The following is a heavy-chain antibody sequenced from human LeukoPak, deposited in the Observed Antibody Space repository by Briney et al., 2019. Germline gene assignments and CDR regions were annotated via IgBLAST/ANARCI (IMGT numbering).Heavy chain of an antibody. D-gene: IGHD4-17*01. CDR3: ARTRSDYGDWYFDL. Sequence: SETLSLTCTVSGGSISSYYWSWIRQPPGKGLEWIGYIYYSGSTYYNPSLKSRVTISVDTSKNQFSLKLSSVTAADTAVYYCARTRSDYGDWYFDLWGRGTLVTVSS. CDR2: IYYSGST. J-gene: IGHJ2*01. V-gene: IGHV4-59*06. CDR1: GGSISSYY.